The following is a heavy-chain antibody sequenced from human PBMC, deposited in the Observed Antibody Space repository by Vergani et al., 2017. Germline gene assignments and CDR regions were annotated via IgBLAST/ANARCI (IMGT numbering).Heavy chain of an antibody. CDR1: GFTFSSYS. D-gene: IGHD6-19*01. Sequence: VQLVESGGGLVKPGGSLRLSCAASGFTFSSYSMNWVRQAPGKGLEWVSSISSSSSYIYYADSVKGRFTISRDNAKNSLYLQMNSLRAEDTAVYYCARDSSGWYRDLDYWGQGTLVTVSS. CDR3: ARDSSGWYRDLDY. V-gene: IGHV3-21*01. J-gene: IGHJ4*02. CDR2: ISSSSSYI.